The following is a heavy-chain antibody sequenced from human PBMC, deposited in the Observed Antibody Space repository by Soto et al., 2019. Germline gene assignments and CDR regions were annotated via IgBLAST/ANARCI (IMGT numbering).Heavy chain of an antibody. V-gene: IGHV4-4*07. CDR3: AREQEQFLEWLPFDP. CDR1: GGSISSYY. D-gene: IGHD3-3*01. CDR2: IYTSGSA. Sequence: PSETLSLTCTVSGGSISSYYWSLIRQPAGEGLEWIGRIYTSGSANYNPSLKSRVNMSVDTSKNQFSLKLSSVTAADTAVYYCAREQEQFLEWLPFDPWGQGTLVTVS. J-gene: IGHJ5*02.